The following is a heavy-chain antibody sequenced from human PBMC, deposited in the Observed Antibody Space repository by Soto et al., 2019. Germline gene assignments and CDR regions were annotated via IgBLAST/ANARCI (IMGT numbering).Heavy chain of an antibody. CDR3: ARANDLNAFDM. V-gene: IGHV3-53*04. CDR2: IYSGGTY. CDR1: GFSVSATKY. J-gene: IGHJ3*02. Sequence: EVQLVESGGGLVQPGGSLRLSCVASGFSVSATKYMNWLRQAPDKGLEWVSVIYSGGTYYYADSVKGRFTISRHDSKNTLYIQMDSLRPEDPAVYFCARANDLNAFDMWGQGTMVTVSS.